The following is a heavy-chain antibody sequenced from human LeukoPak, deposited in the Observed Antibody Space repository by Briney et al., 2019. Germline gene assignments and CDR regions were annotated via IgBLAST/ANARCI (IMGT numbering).Heavy chain of an antibody. V-gene: IGHV3-74*01. J-gene: IGHJ3*02. CDR2: INTDGAYT. CDR1: GFTFNNYW. CDR3: ARDPHRFWSGYGGVAFDI. Sequence: PGGSLRLSCAASGFTFNNYWMHWVRQAPGKGLVWVSRINTDGAYTSYADSVKGRFTISRDNAKNSLYLQMNSLRAEDTAVYYCARDPHRFWSGYGGVAFDIWGQGTMVTVSS. D-gene: IGHD3-3*01.